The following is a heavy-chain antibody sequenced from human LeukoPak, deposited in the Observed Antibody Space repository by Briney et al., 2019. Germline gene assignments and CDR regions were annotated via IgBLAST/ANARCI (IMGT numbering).Heavy chain of an antibody. D-gene: IGHD3-3*01. CDR2: INPSGGST. Sequence: ASVKVSCKASGYTFTSYYMHWVRQAPGQGLEWMGIINPSGGSTSYAQKFQGRVTMTRDTSTSTAYMELRSLRSDDTAVYYCARAYYDFWSGYYGYWGQGTLVTVSS. J-gene: IGHJ4*02. V-gene: IGHV1-46*01. CDR1: GYTFTSYY. CDR3: ARAYYDFWSGYYGY.